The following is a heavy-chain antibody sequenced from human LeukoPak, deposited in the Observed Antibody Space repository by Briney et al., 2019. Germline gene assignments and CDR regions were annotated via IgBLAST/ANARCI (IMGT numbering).Heavy chain of an antibody. CDR3: ARVPLTRVTTMGRHTFDI. J-gene: IGHJ3*02. CDR1: GGSFSGYY. CDR2: INHSGST. Sequence: SETLSLTCAVYGGSFSGYYWSWIRQPPGKGLEWIGEINHSGSTNYNPSLKSRVTISVDTSKNQFSLKLSSVTAADTAVYYCARVPLTRVTTMGRHTFDIWGQGTMVTVSS. V-gene: IGHV4-34*01. D-gene: IGHD4-17*01.